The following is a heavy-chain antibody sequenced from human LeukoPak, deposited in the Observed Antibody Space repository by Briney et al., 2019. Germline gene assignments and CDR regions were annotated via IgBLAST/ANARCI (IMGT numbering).Heavy chain of an antibody. CDR2: IWYDGSNK. CDR1: GFTFSDSA. V-gene: IGHV3-33*08. CDR3: ARGTRIPDY. J-gene: IGHJ4*02. D-gene: IGHD2/OR15-2a*01. Sequence: GRSLRLSCAASGFTFSDSAMHWVRQAPGKGLEWVAVIWYDGSNKNYADSVKGRFTISRDNAENSLYLQMDSLRAEDTAVYYCARGTRIPDYWGQGTLVTVSS.